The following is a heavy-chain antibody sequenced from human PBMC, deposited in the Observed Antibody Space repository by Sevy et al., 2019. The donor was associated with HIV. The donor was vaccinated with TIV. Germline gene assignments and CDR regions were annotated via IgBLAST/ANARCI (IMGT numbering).Heavy chain of an antibody. CDR3: ARVNSGIVVVISPQYYFDY. Sequence: GGSLRLSCAASGFTFSSYAMHWVRQAPGKGLEWVAVISYDGSNKYYADSVKGRFTISRDNSTNTLYLQMNSLRAEDTAVYYCARVNSGIVVVISPQYYFDYWGQGTLVTVSS. CDR2: ISYDGSNK. J-gene: IGHJ4*02. V-gene: IGHV3-30-3*01. CDR1: GFTFSSYA. D-gene: IGHD3-22*01.